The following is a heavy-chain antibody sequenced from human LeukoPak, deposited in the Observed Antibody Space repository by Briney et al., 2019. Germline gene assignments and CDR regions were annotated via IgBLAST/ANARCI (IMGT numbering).Heavy chain of an antibody. J-gene: IGHJ3*02. CDR2: LTDSSDTT. CDR1: GFTFGNYA. D-gene: IGHD5-24*01. CDR3: AKKRDAFDI. Sequence: GGSLRLSCVASGFTFGNYAMGWLRQAPGRRPEWVSSLTDSSDTTYYVDSVKGRFAISRDNSKNTLYLHMNSLRADDTAVYYCAKKRDAFDIWGQGTVVTVSS. V-gene: IGHV3-23*01.